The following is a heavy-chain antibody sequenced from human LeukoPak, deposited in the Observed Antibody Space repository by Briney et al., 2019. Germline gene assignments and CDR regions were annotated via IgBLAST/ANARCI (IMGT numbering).Heavy chain of an antibody. CDR3: ARVSRGGSSWNPGIAVVGIGWFDP. J-gene: IGHJ5*02. Sequence: SGTLSLTCTVSGGSLSSYYWSWIRQPAGKGLEWIGRIYTSGSTNYNPSLKSRVTMSVDTSKIQFSLKLSSVTAADAAVYYCARVSRGGSSWNPGIAVVGIGWFDPWGQGTLVTVSS. D-gene: IGHD6-19*01. CDR1: GGSLSSYY. CDR2: IYTSGST. V-gene: IGHV4-4*07.